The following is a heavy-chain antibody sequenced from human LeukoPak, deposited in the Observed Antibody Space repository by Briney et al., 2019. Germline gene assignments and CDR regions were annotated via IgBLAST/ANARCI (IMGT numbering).Heavy chain of an antibody. V-gene: IGHV3-30*18. CDR3: AKSIIAAVGKDYYYAMDA. CDR2: ISLDGTNK. Sequence: GGSLRLSCAASGFTVSSNYMSWVRQAPGKGLEWVAVISLDGTNKYYADSVKGRFTISRDNSKKTLDLQVNSLRAEDTAVYYCAKSIIAAVGKDYYYAMDAWGQGTTVTVSS. CDR1: GFTVSSNY. J-gene: IGHJ6*02. D-gene: IGHD6-13*01.